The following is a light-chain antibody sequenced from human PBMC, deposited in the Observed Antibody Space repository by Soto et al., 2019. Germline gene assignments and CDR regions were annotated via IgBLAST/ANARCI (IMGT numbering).Light chain of an antibody. J-gene: IGLJ1*01. Sequence: QSVLTQPASVSGSPGQSIAISCTGTSSDVGAYNYVSWYQQYPGKAPKLMVYDVNNRPSGVSNRFFGSKSGNTASLTISGLQAEDEADYYCCSYTTISSYVFGTGTQLTVL. CDR1: SSDVGAYNY. CDR3: CSYTTISSYV. V-gene: IGLV2-14*01. CDR2: DVN.